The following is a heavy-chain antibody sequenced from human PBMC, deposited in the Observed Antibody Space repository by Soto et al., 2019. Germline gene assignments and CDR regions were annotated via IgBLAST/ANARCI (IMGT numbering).Heavy chain of an antibody. J-gene: IGHJ4*02. V-gene: IGHV4-59*01. CDR1: GGSISSYY. D-gene: IGHD5-12*01. CDR3: ARSRRDGYNYVDY. Sequence: SETLSLTCTVSGGSISSYYWSWIRQPPGKGLEWIGYIYYSGSTNYNPSLKSRVTISVDTSKNQFSLKLSSVTAADTAVYYCARSRRDGYNYVDYWGQGTLVTVSS. CDR2: IYYSGST.